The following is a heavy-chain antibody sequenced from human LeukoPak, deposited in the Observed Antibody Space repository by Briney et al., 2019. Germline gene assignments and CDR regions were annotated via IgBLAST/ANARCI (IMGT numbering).Heavy chain of an antibody. V-gene: IGHV1-2*02. CDR1: GYTFTGYY. Sequence: ASVKVSCKASGYTFTGYYMHWARQAPGQGLEWMGWINPNNGRTNYAEKFQGRLTMTRDTSISTAYMELSRLRSDDTAVYYCASERAGFEYWGQGTLVTVSS. CDR3: ASERAGFEY. CDR2: INPNNGRT. D-gene: IGHD4/OR15-4a*01. J-gene: IGHJ4*02.